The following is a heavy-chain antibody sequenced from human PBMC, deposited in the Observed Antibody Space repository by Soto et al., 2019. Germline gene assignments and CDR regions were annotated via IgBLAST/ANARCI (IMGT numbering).Heavy chain of an antibody. D-gene: IGHD3-3*01. J-gene: IGHJ4*02. Sequence: QITLNESGPTVVRPTETLTLTCRFSGFSLTTSGVGVGWIRQSPGTAPEWLALIYWDDDKRYRASLKSSLTITKDTSKNQAVLTVSDLDPTDTATYYCAHRVLRTVFGLVTTTAIYFDFWGQGTPVAVSS. V-gene: IGHV2-5*02. CDR2: IYWDDDK. CDR3: AHRVLRTVFGLVTTTAIYFDF. CDR1: GFSLTTSGVG.